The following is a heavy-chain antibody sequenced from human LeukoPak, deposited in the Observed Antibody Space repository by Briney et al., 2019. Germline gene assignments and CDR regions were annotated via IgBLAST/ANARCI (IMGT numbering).Heavy chain of an antibody. CDR3: ATGEFYFDF. Sequence: GGSLRLSCAASGFTFTNYDMSWVRQAPGKGLEWVSTISDSGHRTSYADSVKGRFTISRDNSKNTLYLQMNSLRAEDTALYYCATGEFYFDFWGQGTLVTVSS. J-gene: IGHJ4*02. CDR1: GFTFTNYD. V-gene: IGHV3-23*01. D-gene: IGHD3-16*01. CDR2: ISDSGHRT.